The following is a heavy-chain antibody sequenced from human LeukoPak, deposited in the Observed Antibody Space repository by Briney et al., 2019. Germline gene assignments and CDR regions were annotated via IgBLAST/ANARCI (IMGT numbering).Heavy chain of an antibody. CDR2: ISSSGSTI. D-gene: IGHD2-2*03. J-gene: IGHJ6*03. V-gene: IGHV3-11*04. CDR1: GFTFSDYY. CDR3: AREAGYCSSTSCSYYYYMDV. Sequence: GGSLRLSCAASGFTFSDYYMTWIRQAPGRVLEWVSYISSSGSTIYYADSAKGRFTISRDSAKNSLFLQMNSLRAEDTAVYYCAREAGYCSSTSCSYYYYMDVWGKGTTVTVSS.